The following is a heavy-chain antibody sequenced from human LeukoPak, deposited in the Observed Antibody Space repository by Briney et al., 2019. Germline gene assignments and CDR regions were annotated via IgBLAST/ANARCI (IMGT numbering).Heavy chain of an antibody. D-gene: IGHD3-10*01. V-gene: IGHV3-21*01. J-gene: IGHJ4*02. Sequence: PGGSLRLSCAASGFTFSSYSMNWVRQAPGKGLEWVSSISSSSSYIYYADSVKGRFTISRDNAKNSLYLQMNSLRAEDTAVYYCARELNPGGSGSFIDYWGQGTLVTVSS. CDR1: GFTFSSYS. CDR2: ISSSSSYI. CDR3: ARELNPGGSGSFIDY.